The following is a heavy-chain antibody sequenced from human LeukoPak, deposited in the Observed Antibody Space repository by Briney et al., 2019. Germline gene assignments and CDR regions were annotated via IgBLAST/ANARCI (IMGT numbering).Heavy chain of an antibody. CDR1: GGSFSGYY. D-gene: IGHD6-19*01. CDR3: ARGRSSGWTGLYDY. CDR2: INHSGST. V-gene: IGHV4-34*01. J-gene: IGHJ4*02. Sequence: SETLSLTCAVYGGSFSGYYWSWIRQPPGKGLEWIGEINHSGSTNYNPSLKSRVTISVDTSKNQFSLKLSSMTAADTAVYYCARGRSSGWTGLYDYWGQGTLVTVSS.